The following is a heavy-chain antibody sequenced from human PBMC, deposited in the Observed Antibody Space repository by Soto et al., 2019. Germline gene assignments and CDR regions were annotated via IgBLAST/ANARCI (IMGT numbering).Heavy chain of an antibody. CDR2: IYYSGST. V-gene: IGHV4-39*01. Sequence: PSETLSLTCTVSGGSISSSSYYWGWIRQPPGKGLEWIGSIYYSGSTYYNPCLKSRVTISVDTSKNQFSLKLSSVTAADPVVYYCLLGRGYDYSAYYGMDVWGQGTTVTVSS. CDR1: GGSISSSSYY. CDR3: LLGRGYDYSAYYGMDV. J-gene: IGHJ6*02. D-gene: IGHD5-12*01.